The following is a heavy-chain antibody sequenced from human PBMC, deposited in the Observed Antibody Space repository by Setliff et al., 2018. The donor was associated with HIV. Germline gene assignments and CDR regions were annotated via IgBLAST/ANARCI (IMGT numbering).Heavy chain of an antibody. CDR2: TYYSGSI. CDR1: GGSISSHY. J-gene: IGHJ3*02. V-gene: IGHV4-59*11. Sequence: PSETLSLTCTVSGGSISSHYWSWIRQPPGKGLEWIGYTYYSGSIYYNPSLKSRVTMSVDTSKNQFSLKLSSVTAVDTAVYYCARGGNYYGSGRRDAFDIWGQGTMVTVSS. D-gene: IGHD3-10*01. CDR3: ARGGNYYGSGRRDAFDI.